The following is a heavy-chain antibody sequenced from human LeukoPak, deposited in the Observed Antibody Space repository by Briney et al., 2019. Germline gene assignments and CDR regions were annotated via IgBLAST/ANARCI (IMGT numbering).Heavy chain of an antibody. CDR2: TSSSSSYI. D-gene: IGHD5-12*01. V-gene: IGHV3-21*01. CDR1: GFTFSSYS. Sequence: GGSLRLSCAASGFTFSSYSMNWVRQAPGKGLEWVSSTSSSSSYIYYADSVKGRFTISRDNARNSLFLQMNSLRAEDMAVYYCARDVQVATIYPLDYWGQGTLVTVSS. CDR3: ARDVQVATIYPLDY. J-gene: IGHJ4*02.